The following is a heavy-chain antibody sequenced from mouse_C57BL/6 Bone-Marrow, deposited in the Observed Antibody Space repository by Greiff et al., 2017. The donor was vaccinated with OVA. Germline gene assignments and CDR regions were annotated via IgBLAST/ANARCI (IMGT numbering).Heavy chain of an antibody. Sequence: EVKVVESGGGLVQPGGSLKLSCAASGFTFSDYYMYWVRQTPEKRLEWVAYISNGGGSTYYPDTVKGRFTISRDNAKNTLYLQMSRLKSEDTAMYYCARRYDYDDVFAYWGQGTLVTVSA. CDR3: ARRYDYDDVFAY. CDR2: ISNGGGST. D-gene: IGHD2-4*01. J-gene: IGHJ3*01. V-gene: IGHV5-12*01. CDR1: GFTFSDYY.